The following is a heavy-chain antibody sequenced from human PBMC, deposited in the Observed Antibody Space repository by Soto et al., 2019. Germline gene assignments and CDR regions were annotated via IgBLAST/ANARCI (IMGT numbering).Heavy chain of an antibody. V-gene: IGHV1-18*01. Sequence: QVQLVQSGAEVKKPGASVKVSCKASGYTFTSYGISWVRQAPGQGLEWMGWISAHNGNTKYAQKIQGRVTMTTDTPTSTGYMELRSLRSDATAVYYCARDGPPMDYWGQGTLVTVSS. CDR1: GYTFTSYG. CDR2: ISAHNGNT. D-gene: IGHD2-2*01. CDR3: ARDGPPMDY. J-gene: IGHJ4*02.